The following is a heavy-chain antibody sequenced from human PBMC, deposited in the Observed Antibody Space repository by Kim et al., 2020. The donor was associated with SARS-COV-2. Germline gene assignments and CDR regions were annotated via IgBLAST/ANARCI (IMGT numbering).Heavy chain of an antibody. Sequence: GGSLRLSCAASGFTFSNYGMHWVRQAPGKGLEWVAVIWFDGSNKDYADSVKGRFTISRDNSKNTLYLQMDSLTAEDTALYYCAKDDEGATTLDYWGQGAL. CDR1: GFTFSNYG. CDR2: IWFDGSNK. D-gene: IGHD1-26*01. J-gene: IGHJ4*02. CDR3: AKDDEGATTLDY. V-gene: IGHV3-33*06.